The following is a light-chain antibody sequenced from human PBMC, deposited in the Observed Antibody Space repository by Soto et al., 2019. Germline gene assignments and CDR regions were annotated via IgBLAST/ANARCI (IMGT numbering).Light chain of an antibody. CDR2: AAS. J-gene: IGKJ4*01. CDR1: QGIRND. V-gene: IGKV1-6*01. Sequence: AIKMTQAPSSLCAFVGDRVTITCRASQGIRNDLGWYQQKPGKAPKLLIYAASSLQSGVPSRFSGSGSGTDVTLTISSLQPEECATYFCQHGYSTPLTVGRRPKV. CDR3: QHGYSTPLT.